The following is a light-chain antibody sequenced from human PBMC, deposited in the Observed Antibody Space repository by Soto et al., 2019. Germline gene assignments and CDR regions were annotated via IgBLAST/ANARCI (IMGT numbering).Light chain of an antibody. CDR3: QQLNTYPIT. J-gene: IGKJ5*01. V-gene: IGKV1-9*01. CDR2: AAS. CDR1: HGISSY. Sequence: DIQMTQSPSTLPASVGYRVTITCRASHGISSYLAWYQQKPGKALKLLIYAASTLQSGVPSRFSGSGSGTDFTLTISSLQPEDFATYYCQQLNTYPITFGQGTRLENK.